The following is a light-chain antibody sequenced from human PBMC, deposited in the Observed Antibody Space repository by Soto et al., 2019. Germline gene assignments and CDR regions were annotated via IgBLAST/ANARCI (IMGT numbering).Light chain of an antibody. V-gene: IGKV3-11*01. Sequence: EIVLTQSPATLSLSPGERATLSCRASQSVSSYLAWYQQKPGQAPRLLIYDAYNRATGIPARFSGSGSGSDFTLPISCLEPEDFAVYYCHQRSNWLTFGGGTKVEIK. CDR1: QSVSSY. CDR3: HQRSNWLT. J-gene: IGKJ4*01. CDR2: DAY.